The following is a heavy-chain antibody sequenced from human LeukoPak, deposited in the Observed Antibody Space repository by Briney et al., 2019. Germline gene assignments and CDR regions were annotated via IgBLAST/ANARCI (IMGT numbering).Heavy chain of an antibody. V-gene: IGHV1-69*04. J-gene: IGHJ6*02. CDR3: ARATIVLHLSPYYYYYGMDV. CDR2: IIPIIGIA. CDR1: GGTFSSYA. D-gene: IGHD1-26*01. Sequence: ASVKVSCKASGGTFSSYAISWVRQAPGQGLEWMGRIIPIIGIANYAQKFQGRVTITADKSTSTAYMELSSLRSEDTAVYYCARATIVLHLSPYYYYYGMDVWGQGTTVTVSS.